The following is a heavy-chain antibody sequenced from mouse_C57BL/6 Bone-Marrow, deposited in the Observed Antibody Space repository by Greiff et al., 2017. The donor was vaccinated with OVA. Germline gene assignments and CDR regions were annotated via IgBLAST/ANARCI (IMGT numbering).Heavy chain of an antibody. D-gene: IGHD2-2*01. CDR1: GYAFSSYW. Sequence: VQLQQSGAELVKPGASVKISCKASGYAFSSYWMNWVKQRPGKGLEWIGQIYPGDGDTNYNGKFKGKATLTADKSSSTAYMQRISLTSEDSAVYFCARRGTTMVTTGFFDYWGQGTTLTVSS. J-gene: IGHJ2*01. CDR3: ARRGTTMVTTGFFDY. CDR2: IYPGDGDT. V-gene: IGHV1-80*01.